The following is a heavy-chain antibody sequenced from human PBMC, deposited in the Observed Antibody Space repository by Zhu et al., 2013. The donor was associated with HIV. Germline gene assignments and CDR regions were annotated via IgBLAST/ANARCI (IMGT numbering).Heavy chain of an antibody. Sequence: QVQLVQSGAEVKKPGSSVKVSCKASGGTFSSYAISWVRQAPGQGLEWMGGIIPIFGTANYAQKFQGRVTITADESTSTAYMELSSLRSEDTAVYYCATLLPYSSSWYGAVPGDNYYYYGMDVWGQGTTVTVSS. CDR2: IIPIFGTA. CDR1: GGTFSSYA. J-gene: IGHJ6*02. CDR3: ATLLPYSSSWYGAVPGDNYYYYGMDV. D-gene: IGHD6-13*01. V-gene: IGHV1-69*01.